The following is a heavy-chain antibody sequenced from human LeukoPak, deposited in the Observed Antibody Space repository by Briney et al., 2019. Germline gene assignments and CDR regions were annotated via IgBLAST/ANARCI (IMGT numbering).Heavy chain of an antibody. CDR3: ARDGDFYHAMDV. CDR1: GGSISSSDYF. Sequence: SETLSLTCTVSGGSISSSDYFWTWIRQPPGKGLEWIGYIIYSGNTYYNPSLKSRVTMSLDKSKNQFSLKLRSVTAADTAIYYCARDGDFYHAMDVWGQGTTVTVSS. V-gene: IGHV4-30-4*01. D-gene: IGHD3-16*01. CDR2: IIYSGNT. J-gene: IGHJ6*02.